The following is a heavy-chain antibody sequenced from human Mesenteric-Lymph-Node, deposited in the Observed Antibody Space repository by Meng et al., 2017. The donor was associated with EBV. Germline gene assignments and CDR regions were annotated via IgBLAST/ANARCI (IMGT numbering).Heavy chain of an antibody. CDR1: GFTFSSYA. V-gene: IGHV3-30-3*01. CDR2: ISYDGSNK. CDR3: ARDRAWFGVPRYTFDY. D-gene: IGHD3-10*01. Sequence: QVQLVESGGGVVQPGRSLKLSCAASGFTFSSYAVHWVRQAPGKGLEWVATISYDGSNKYYADSVKGRFTISRDDSKNTLYLQMNSLRTEDTATYYCARDRAWFGVPRYTFDYWGHGPLVTVSS. J-gene: IGHJ4*01.